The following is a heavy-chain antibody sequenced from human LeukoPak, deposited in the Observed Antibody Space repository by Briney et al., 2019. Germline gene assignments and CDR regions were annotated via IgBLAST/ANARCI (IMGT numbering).Heavy chain of an antibody. CDR1: GFTFSSYG. CDR2: IWYDGSNK. J-gene: IGHJ4*02. D-gene: IGHD6-19*01. Sequence: GGSLRLSCAASGFTFSSYGMHWVRQAPGKGLEWVAVIWYDGSNKYYADSVKSRFTISRDNSKNTLYLQMNSLRAEDTAVYYCARDWFIAVAGPGYWGQGTLVTVSS. CDR3: ARDWFIAVAGPGY. V-gene: IGHV3-33*01.